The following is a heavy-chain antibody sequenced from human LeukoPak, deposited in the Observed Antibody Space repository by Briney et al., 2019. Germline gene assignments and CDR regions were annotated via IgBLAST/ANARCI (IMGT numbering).Heavy chain of an antibody. CDR3: ARVSSSAWLDI. V-gene: IGHV4-34*01. D-gene: IGHD6-19*01. CDR2: INHSGST. Sequence: PSETLSLTCAVYGGSFSGYYWSWIRQPPGKGLEWIGEINHSGSTNYNPSLKSRVTISVDTSKNQFSLKLTSVTAADTAMYYCARVSSSAWLDIWGQGTMVTVSS. CDR1: GGSFSGYY. J-gene: IGHJ3*02.